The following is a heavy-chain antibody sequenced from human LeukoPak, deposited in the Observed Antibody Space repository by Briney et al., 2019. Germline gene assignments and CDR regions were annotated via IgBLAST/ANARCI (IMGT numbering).Heavy chain of an antibody. J-gene: IGHJ3*02. V-gene: IGHV3-13*04. Sequence: PGGSLRLSCAASGFAFSTYDMHWVRQATGKGLEWVLAIGIAGDTYYPGSVKGRFTISRENAKNSLYLQMNSLRAGDTAVYYCARGYIHAFDIWGQGTMVTVSS. CDR3: ARGYIHAFDI. CDR2: IGIAGDT. D-gene: IGHD5-24*01. CDR1: GFAFSTYD.